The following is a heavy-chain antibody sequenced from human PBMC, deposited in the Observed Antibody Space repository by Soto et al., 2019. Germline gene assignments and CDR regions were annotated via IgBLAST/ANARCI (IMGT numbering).Heavy chain of an antibody. CDR1: GLTIRSYA. V-gene: IGHV3-30-3*01. J-gene: IGHJ5*02. CDR2: ISYDGSKK. D-gene: IGHD6-19*01. CDR3: ARDRAVAAPNWFDP. Sequence: QVQLVESGGGVVQPGRSLRLSCAASGLTIRSYAMHWVRQAPGKGLVWVAVISYDGSKKFHADAVKGRFTISRDNSKNTLYLQMNSLRAEDTAVYYCARDRAVAAPNWFDPWGQGTLVTVSS.